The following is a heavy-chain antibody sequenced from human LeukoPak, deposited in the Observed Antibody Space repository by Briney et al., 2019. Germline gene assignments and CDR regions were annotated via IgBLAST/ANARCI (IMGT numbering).Heavy chain of an antibody. V-gene: IGHV1-2*04. Sequence: ASVKVSCKASGYTFTGYYMHWVRQAPGQGLEWMGWINPNSGGTNYAQKFQGWVTMTRDTSISTAYMELSRLRSDDTAVYYCARDVFGRDYGGNSCFDYWGQGTLVTVSS. CDR1: GYTFTGYY. CDR2: INPNSGGT. J-gene: IGHJ4*02. CDR3: ARDVFGRDYGGNSCFDY. D-gene: IGHD4-23*01.